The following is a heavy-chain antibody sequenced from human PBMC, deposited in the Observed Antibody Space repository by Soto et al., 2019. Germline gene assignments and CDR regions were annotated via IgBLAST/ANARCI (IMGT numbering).Heavy chain of an antibody. D-gene: IGHD3-22*01. CDR1: GFTFSSYG. CDR2: ISYDGSNK. Sequence: SLRLSCAASGFTFSSYGMHWVRQAPGKALEWVAVISYDGSNKYYADSVKGRFTISRDNSKNTLYLQMNSLRAEDTAVYYCAKPTYYYDSSGLGGFDYWGQGTLVTVSS. V-gene: IGHV3-30*18. J-gene: IGHJ4*02. CDR3: AKPTYYYDSSGLGGFDY.